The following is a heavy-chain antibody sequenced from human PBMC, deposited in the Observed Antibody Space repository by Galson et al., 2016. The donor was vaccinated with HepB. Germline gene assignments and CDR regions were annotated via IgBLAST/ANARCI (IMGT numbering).Heavy chain of an antibody. D-gene: IGHD2-21*01. V-gene: IGHV4-59*01. CDR3: ARDTSSSIRADW. CDR2: IYYSGST. CDR1: NGSISSDY. Sequence: SETLSLTCTVSNGSISSDYWSWIRQAPGKGLELIGHIYYSGSTNYNPSLKSRVTISAGSSKNEFSLKLTSVTAAAAAVYYCARDTSSSIRADWWGQGTLVTVSS. J-gene: IGHJ4*02.